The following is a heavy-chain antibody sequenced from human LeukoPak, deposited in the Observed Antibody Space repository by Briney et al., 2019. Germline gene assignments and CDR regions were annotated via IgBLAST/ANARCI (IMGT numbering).Heavy chain of an antibody. V-gene: IGHV1-18*01. Sequence: ASVKVSCKASGYTFTSYGISWVRQAPGQGLEWMGWISAYNGNTNYAQKLQGRVTMTTDTSTSTAYMELRSLRSDDPAVYYCARVFELLWFGGLFSAGVGFDYNFDYWGQGTLVNVSS. CDR3: ARVFELLWFGGLFSAGVGFDYNFDY. CDR2: ISAYNGNT. CDR1: GYTFTSYG. D-gene: IGHD3-10*01. J-gene: IGHJ4*02.